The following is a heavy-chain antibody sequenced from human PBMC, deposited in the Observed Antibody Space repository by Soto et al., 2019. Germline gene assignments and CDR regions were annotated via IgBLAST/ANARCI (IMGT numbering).Heavy chain of an antibody. CDR2: IYYSGST. V-gene: IGHV4-59*01. CDR1: GGSISSYY. Sequence: QVQLQESGPGLVKPSETLSLTCTVSGGSISSYYWSWIRQPPGKGLEWIGYIYYSGSTNYNPSLKSRVTISVDTSKNQSSLKLSSVTAADTAVYYCASYYYYYGMDVWGQGTTVTVSS. J-gene: IGHJ6*02. CDR3: ASYYYYYGMDV.